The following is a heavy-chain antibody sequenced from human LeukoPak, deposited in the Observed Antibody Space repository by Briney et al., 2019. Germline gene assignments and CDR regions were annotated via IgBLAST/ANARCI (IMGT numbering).Heavy chain of an antibody. D-gene: IGHD4-17*01. V-gene: IGHV4-39*07. CDR1: GGSISSSSYY. J-gene: IGHJ6*03. Sequence: PSETLSLTCTVSGGSISSSSYYWGWIRQPPGKGLEWIGSIYYSGSTYYNPSLKSRVTISVDTSKNQFSLKLSSVTAADTAVYYCARGYGGYVYYYYYYMDVWGKGTTVTVSS. CDR3: ARGYGGYVYYYYYYMDV. CDR2: IYYSGST.